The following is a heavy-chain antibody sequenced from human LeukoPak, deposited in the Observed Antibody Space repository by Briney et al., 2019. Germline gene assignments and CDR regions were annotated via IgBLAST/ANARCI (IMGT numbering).Heavy chain of an antibody. CDR1: GGSISSYY. CDR3: ASLVVDPYYFDY. CDR2: IYYSGST. Sequence: SETLSLTCTVSGGSISSYYWSWIRQPPGKGLEWIGYIYYSGSTNYNPSLKSRVTISVDTSKNQFSLKLSSVTAADTAVYYCASLVVDPYYFDYWGQGTLVTVPS. J-gene: IGHJ4*02. V-gene: IGHV4-59*01. D-gene: IGHD3-22*01.